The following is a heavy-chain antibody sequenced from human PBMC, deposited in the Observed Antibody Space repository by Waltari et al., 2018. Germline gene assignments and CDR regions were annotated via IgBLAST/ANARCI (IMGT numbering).Heavy chain of an antibody. V-gene: IGHV3-11*01. D-gene: IGHD4-17*01. Sequence: QVQLVESGGGLVKPGGSLRLSCAASGFTFSDYYMTWIRPAPGKGVGWLSYISVSGFTIYYADSVKGRFTISRDNAKNSLYLQMNSLRAEDTAVYYCARVQRTVTTSGTYNYGMDVWGQGTTVTVSS. CDR2: ISVSGFTI. J-gene: IGHJ6*02. CDR3: ARVQRTVTTSGTYNYGMDV. CDR1: GFTFSDYY.